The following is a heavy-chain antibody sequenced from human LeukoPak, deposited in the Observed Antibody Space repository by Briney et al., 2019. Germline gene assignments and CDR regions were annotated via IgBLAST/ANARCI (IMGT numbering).Heavy chain of an antibody. CDR1: GYTFASYY. V-gene: IGHV1-46*01. J-gene: IGHJ4*02. D-gene: IGHD4-17*01. CDR3: ARDHYGDYYFDY. Sequence: ASVKVSCKASGYTFASYYMHWVRQAPGQGLEWMGIINPSGGSTSYAQKFQGRVTMTRDTSTSTVYMELSSLRSEDTAVYYCARDHYGDYYFDYWGQGTLVTVSS. CDR2: INPSGGST.